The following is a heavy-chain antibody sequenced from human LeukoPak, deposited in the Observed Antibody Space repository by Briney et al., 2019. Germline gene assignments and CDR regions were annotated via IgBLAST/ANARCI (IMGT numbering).Heavy chain of an antibody. J-gene: IGHJ6*02. V-gene: IGHV3-33*01. CDR3: ARVANITTFGMDV. D-gene: IGHD3-9*01. CDR1: GFTFSSYG. CDR2: KWFDGSKK. Sequence: TGGSLRLPCAASGFTFSSYGMHWVRRPRQPPGKGPGGVAVKWFDGSKKYYSDSVKGRITISRDNSKNTLYLQMNSLRAEDTAVYYCARVANITTFGMDVWGQGTTVTVSS.